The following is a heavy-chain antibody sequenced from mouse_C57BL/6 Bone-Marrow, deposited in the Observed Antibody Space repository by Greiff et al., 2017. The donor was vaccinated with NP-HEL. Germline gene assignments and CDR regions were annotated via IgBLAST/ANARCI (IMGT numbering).Heavy chain of an antibody. V-gene: IGHV1-82*01. CDR3: ARWIPYYFDY. CDR1: GYAFSSSW. J-gene: IGHJ2*01. Sequence: VQLQQSGPELVKPGASVKISCKASGYAFSSSWMNWVKQRPGKGLEWIGRIYPGDGDTNYNGKFKGKATLTADKSSSTAYMQLSSLTSEDSAVYFCARWIPYYFDYWGQGTTLTVSS. CDR2: IYPGDGDT.